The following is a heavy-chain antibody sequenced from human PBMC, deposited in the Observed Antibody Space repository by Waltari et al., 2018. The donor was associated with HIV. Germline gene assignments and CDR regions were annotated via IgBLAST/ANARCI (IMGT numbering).Heavy chain of an antibody. CDR3: ARGGYYYDISGYYHY. V-gene: IGHV3-33*01. Sequence: QVQLVESGGGVVQPGRSLRLSCAAPGFLFSNFAMHWVRQAPGKGLEWVAVIWYDGENKYYADSVKGRFTISRDNSKNTLYLQMNSLRVEDTAVYYCARGGYYYDISGYYHYWGQGTLVTVSS. CDR2: IWYDGENK. J-gene: IGHJ4*02. CDR1: GFLFSNFA. D-gene: IGHD3-22*01.